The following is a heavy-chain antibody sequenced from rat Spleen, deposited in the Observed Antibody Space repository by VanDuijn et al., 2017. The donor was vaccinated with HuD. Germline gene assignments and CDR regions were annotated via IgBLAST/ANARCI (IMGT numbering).Heavy chain of an antibody. D-gene: IGHD1-12*02. J-gene: IGHJ3*01. CDR3: SRDHYYDSAGSYYRWFAY. CDR1: GFTLSDYY. CDR2: INYDGSST. V-gene: IGHV5-29*01. Sequence: EVQLVESGGGLVQPGRSLKLSCAASGFTLSDYYMAWVRQAPTKGLEWVATINYDGSSTYYRDSVEGRFTISRDDAKSTLYLQMNSLRSEDTATYHCSRDHYYDSAGSYYRWFAYWGQGTLVTVSS.